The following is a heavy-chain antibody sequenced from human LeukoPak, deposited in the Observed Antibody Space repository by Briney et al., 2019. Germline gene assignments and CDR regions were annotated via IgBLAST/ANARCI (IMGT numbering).Heavy chain of an antibody. CDR3: ARGRTYYDFWSGYGNWFDP. Sequence: ASVKVSSTASGYTFTSYDINWVRQATGQGLEWMGWVNSNSGNTGYAQKFPGRVTITRNTSIRTAYMELSSLRSEDTAVYYCARGRTYYDFWSGYGNWFDPWGQGTLVTVSS. J-gene: IGHJ5*02. CDR1: GYTFTSYD. CDR2: VNSNSGNT. V-gene: IGHV1-8*03. D-gene: IGHD3-3*01.